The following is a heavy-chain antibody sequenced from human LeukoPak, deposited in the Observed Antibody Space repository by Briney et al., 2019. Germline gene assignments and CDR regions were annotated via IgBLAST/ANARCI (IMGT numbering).Heavy chain of an antibody. D-gene: IGHD3-22*01. V-gene: IGHV4-34*01. CDR3: ARGPYSYDSSGAFDI. CDR1: GGSFIGYY. CDR2: INHFGST. Sequence: SETLSLTCAVYGGSFIGYYWSWIRQPPGKGLEWIGEINHFGSTNYNPSLKSRVTISVDTSKNQFSLKLSSVTAADTAVYFCARGPYSYDSSGAFDIWGQGTMVTVSS. J-gene: IGHJ3*02.